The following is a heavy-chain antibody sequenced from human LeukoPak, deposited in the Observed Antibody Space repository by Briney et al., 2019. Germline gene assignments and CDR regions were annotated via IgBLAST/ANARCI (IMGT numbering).Heavy chain of an antibody. Sequence: PGGSLRLSCTASGFNFDKYAMHWVRQRPGKGLEWVAVISADGTTDHADSVKGRFTVPRDNSKESLFLQMSSLRDEDTALYYCATWAFYHGLDVWGQGTTVTVSS. J-gene: IGHJ6*02. D-gene: IGHD1-26*01. CDR2: ISADGTT. CDR3: ATWAFYHGLDV. CDR1: GFNFDKYA. V-gene: IGHV3-43*02.